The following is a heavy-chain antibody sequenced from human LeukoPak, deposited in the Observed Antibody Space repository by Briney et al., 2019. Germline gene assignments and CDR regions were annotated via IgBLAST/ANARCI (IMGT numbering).Heavy chain of an antibody. CDR2: IKEDGREK. Sequence: GGSLRLSCVASRFSFSSHWMTWVRQAPGKGLEWVANIKEDGREKYYADSVKGRFTISRDNANNSLYLQMNSLRGEDTAVYYCAKTIVGSNVFDIWGQGTLVTVSS. V-gene: IGHV3-7*01. CDR3: AKTIVGSNVFDI. CDR1: RFSFSSHW. J-gene: IGHJ3*02. D-gene: IGHD1-26*01.